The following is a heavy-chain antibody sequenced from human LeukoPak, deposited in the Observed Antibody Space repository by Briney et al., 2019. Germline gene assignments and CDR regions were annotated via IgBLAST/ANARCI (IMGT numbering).Heavy chain of an antibody. D-gene: IGHD2-15*01. Sequence: PGGSLRLSCAASEFTFSRYWMSWVRQAPGKGLEWVANINQDGGEKHYVDSVKGRFTISRDNAKNSLYLQMNSLRAEDTAVYYCARVALLGYCTGGNCYSDYWGQGTLVTVSS. J-gene: IGHJ4*02. CDR2: INQDGGEK. CDR3: ARVALLGYCTGGNCYSDY. CDR1: EFTFSRYW. V-gene: IGHV3-7*02.